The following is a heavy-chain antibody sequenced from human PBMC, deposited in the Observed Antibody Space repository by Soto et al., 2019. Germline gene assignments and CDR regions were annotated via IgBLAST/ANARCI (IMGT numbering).Heavy chain of an antibody. Sequence: QVQLVESGGGVVQPGRSLRLSCAASGFTFSSYGMHWVRQAPGKGLEWVAVIWYDGSNKYYADSVKGRFTISRDNSKNTLYLQMNSLRAEDTAVYCCARDREAYSGSYEDYYYYYGMDVWGQGTTVTVSS. CDR3: ARDREAYSGSYEDYYYYYGMDV. J-gene: IGHJ6*02. D-gene: IGHD1-26*01. CDR2: IWYDGSNK. V-gene: IGHV3-33*01. CDR1: GFTFSSYG.